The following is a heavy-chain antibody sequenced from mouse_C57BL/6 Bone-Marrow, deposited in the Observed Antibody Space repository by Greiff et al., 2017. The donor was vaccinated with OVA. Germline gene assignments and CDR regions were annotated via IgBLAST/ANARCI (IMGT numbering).Heavy chain of an antibody. Sequence: QVQLQQPGAELVKPGASVKLSCKASGYTFTSYWMQWVNQRPGQGLEWIGEIDPSDSYTNYNQKFKGKATLTVDTSSSTAYMQLSSLTSEDSAVYYCARENDLGYFDVWGTGTTVTVSS. V-gene: IGHV1-50*01. J-gene: IGHJ1*03. CDR1: GYTFTSYW. CDR2: IDPSDSYT. CDR3: ARENDLGYFDV.